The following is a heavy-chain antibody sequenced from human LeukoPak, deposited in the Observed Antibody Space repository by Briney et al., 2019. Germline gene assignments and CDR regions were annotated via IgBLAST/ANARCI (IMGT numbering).Heavy chain of an antibody. Sequence: GESLRLSCAASGFTFSNCWLGWVRQAPGKGLEWVSSISSGSKYIYNADSVKGRFTISRDNSKNSLYLQMNSLRVEDTAVYYCARALSYSYGSMDFWGQGTLVIVSS. V-gene: IGHV3-21*01. CDR2: ISSGSKYI. J-gene: IGHJ4*02. CDR1: GFTFSNCW. CDR3: ARALSYSYGSMDF. D-gene: IGHD5-18*01.